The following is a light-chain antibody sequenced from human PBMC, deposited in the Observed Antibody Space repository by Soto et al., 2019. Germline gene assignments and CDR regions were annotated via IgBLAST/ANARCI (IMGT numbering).Light chain of an antibody. CDR2: LNSDGSH. V-gene: IGLV4-69*01. Sequence: QLVLTQSPSASASLGASVKLTCTLSSGHSSYAIAWHRQQPEKGPRYLMKLNSDGSHSKGDGIPDRFSGSSSGAERYLTISSLQSEDEADYYCQTWGTGILVFGGGTQLTVL. CDR1: SGHSSYA. J-gene: IGLJ2*01. CDR3: QTWGTGILV.